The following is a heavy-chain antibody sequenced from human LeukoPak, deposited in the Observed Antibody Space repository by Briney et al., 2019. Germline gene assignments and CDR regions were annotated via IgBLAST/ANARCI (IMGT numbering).Heavy chain of an antibody. J-gene: IGHJ3*02. D-gene: IGHD6-13*01. CDR2: IYYSGST. CDR3: ARNGPTAAGAFDI. CDR1: GGSISSSSYY. Sequence: SETLSLTCTVSGGSISSSSYYWGWIRQPPGKGLEWIGSIYYSGSTYYNPSLKSRVTISVDKSKKQFSLRLTSVTAADTAVYYCARNGPTAAGAFDIWGRGTMVTVSS. V-gene: IGHV4-39*07.